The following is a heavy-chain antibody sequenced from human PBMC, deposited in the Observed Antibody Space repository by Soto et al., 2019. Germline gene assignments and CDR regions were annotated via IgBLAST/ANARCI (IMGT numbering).Heavy chain of an antibody. J-gene: IGHJ4*02. D-gene: IGHD4-17*01. CDR3: AREAPYGDHFDY. V-gene: IGHV3-74*01. CDR1: GFTFSSYW. CDR2: INSDGGST. Sequence: EVQLVESGGGLVQPGGSLRLSCAASGFTFSSYWMHWVRQAPGKGLVWVSRINSDGGSTSYADSVKGRFTISRDNAKNTLYLQMNSLRAEDTAVYYCAREAPYGDHFDYWGQGTLVTVSS.